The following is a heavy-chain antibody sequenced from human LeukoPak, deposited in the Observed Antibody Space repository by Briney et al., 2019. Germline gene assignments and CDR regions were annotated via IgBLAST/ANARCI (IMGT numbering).Heavy chain of an antibody. J-gene: IGHJ4*02. CDR1: GGSISSSYSY. CDR2: IYYSGST. V-gene: IGHV4-39*07. D-gene: IGHD2-8*02. CDR3: ATYRQVLLPFES. Sequence: SETLSLTCTVSGGSISSSYSYWGWIRQPPGKGLEWIGNIYYSGSTYYNPSLKSRVTISLDTSKNQFSLKVSSVTAADTAIYYCATYRQVLLPFESWGQGTLVTVSS.